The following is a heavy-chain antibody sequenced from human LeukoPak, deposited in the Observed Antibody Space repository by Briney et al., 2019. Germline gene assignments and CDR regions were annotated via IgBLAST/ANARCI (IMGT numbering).Heavy chain of an antibody. CDR3: AKERPSSGYFDYFDY. Sequence: GRSLRLSCAASGFTFSSYGMHWVRQAPGKGLEWVAVISYDGSNKYYADSVKGRFTISRDNSKNTLYLQMNSLRAEDTAAYYCAKERPSSGYFDYFDYWGQGTLVTVSS. J-gene: IGHJ4*02. CDR1: GFTFSSYG. D-gene: IGHD3-22*01. CDR2: ISYDGSNK. V-gene: IGHV3-30*18.